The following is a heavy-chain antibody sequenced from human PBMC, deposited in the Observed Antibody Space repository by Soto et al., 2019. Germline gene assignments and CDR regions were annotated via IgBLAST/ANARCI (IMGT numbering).Heavy chain of an antibody. CDR2: ISGSGGST. Sequence: LRLSCAASGFTFSSYAMSWVRQAPGKGLEWVSAISGSGGSTYYADSVKGRFTISRDNSKNTLYLQMNSLRAEDTAVYYCAKPLTGYSSGWYYFDYWGQGTLVTVSS. V-gene: IGHV3-23*01. CDR3: AKPLTGYSSGWYYFDY. J-gene: IGHJ4*02. D-gene: IGHD6-19*01. CDR1: GFTFSSYA.